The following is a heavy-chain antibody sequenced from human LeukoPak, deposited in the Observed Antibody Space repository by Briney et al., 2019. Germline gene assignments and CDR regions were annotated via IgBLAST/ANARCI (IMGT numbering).Heavy chain of an antibody. Sequence: GGSLRLSCAASGFTFSTYAMSWVRQAPGKGLEWVSAITPTAGNTYYADSVKGRFTISRDTSKNTQFLQMNSLRAEDTAVYYCAKRMAAAGTKYFDCWGQGTLVTVSS. V-gene: IGHV3-23*01. D-gene: IGHD6-13*01. J-gene: IGHJ4*02. CDR2: ITPTAGNT. CDR3: AKRMAAAGTKYFDC. CDR1: GFTFSTYA.